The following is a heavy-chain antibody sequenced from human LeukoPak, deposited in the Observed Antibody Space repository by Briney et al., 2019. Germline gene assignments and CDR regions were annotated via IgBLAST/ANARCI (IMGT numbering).Heavy chain of an antibody. J-gene: IGHJ6*03. CDR1: GFTFSSYA. CDR2: ISGSGGST. Sequence: PGGSLRLSCAASGFTFSSYAMSWVRQAPGKGLEWVSAISGSGGSTYYADSVKGRFTISRDNSKNTLYLQMNSLRAEDTAVYYCACSTNCYREMGFCYYYMDVWGKGTTVTVSS. V-gene: IGHV3-23*01. D-gene: IGHD2-2*02. CDR3: ACSTNCYREMGFCYYYMDV.